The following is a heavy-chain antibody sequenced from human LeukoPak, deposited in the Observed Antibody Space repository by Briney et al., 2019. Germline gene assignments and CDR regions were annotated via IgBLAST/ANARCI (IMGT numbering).Heavy chain of an antibody. CDR1: GYTFTSYG. D-gene: IGHD5-18*01. J-gene: IGHJ3*02. CDR2: ISAYNGNT. CDR3: ARDCRGYSYGCDDAFDI. V-gene: IGHV1-18*04. Sequence: EASVKVSCKASGYTFTSYGISWVRQAPGQGLERMGWISAYNGNTNYAQKLQGRVTMTTDTSTSTAYMELRSLRSDDTAVYYCARDCRGYSYGCDDAFDIWGQGTMVTVSS.